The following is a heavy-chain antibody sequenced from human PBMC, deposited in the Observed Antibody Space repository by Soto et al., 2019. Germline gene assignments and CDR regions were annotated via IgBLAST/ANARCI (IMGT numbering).Heavy chain of an antibody. Sequence: ASVKVSCKASGYTFTSYGISWGRQAPGQGLEWMGWISAYNGNTNYSQKLQGRVTMTTDTSTSTAYMELRSLRSDDIAVYYCARESVSYYYYGMAVWGQGTTVTVSS. CDR2: ISAYNGNT. CDR3: ARESVSYYYYGMAV. CDR1: GYTFTSYG. J-gene: IGHJ6*02. V-gene: IGHV1-18*03.